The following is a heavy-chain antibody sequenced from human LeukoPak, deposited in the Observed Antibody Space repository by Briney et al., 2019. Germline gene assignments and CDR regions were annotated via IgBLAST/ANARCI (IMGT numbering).Heavy chain of an antibody. J-gene: IGHJ4*02. CDR2: IYSGGST. Sequence: PGGSLRLSCAASGFTVSSNYMSWVRQAPGKGLEWVSVIYSGGSTYYADSVKGRFTISRDNSKNTLYLQMNSLRAEDTAVYYCARTPGYSPYSVYYFDYWGQGTLVTVSS. V-gene: IGHV3-53*01. CDR3: ARTPGYSPYSVYYFDY. CDR1: GFTVSSNY. D-gene: IGHD2-21*01.